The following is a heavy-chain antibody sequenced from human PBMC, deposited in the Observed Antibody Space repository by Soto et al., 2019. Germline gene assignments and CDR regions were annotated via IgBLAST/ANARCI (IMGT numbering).Heavy chain of an antibody. CDR1: GYTFTSYH. J-gene: IGHJ5*02. CDR3: ASGPSYGAKMAENWFDP. CDR2: LNPNSGNT. Sequence: QVQLVQSGAEEKKPGASVKVSCKASGYTFTSYHINWVRQATGQGLEWVGWLNPNSGNTGYAQKLQGRVTMTRNTSISTAYMELSSLTSEDTAVYYCASGPSYGAKMAENWFDPWGQGTLVTVSS. V-gene: IGHV1-8*01. D-gene: IGHD4-17*01.